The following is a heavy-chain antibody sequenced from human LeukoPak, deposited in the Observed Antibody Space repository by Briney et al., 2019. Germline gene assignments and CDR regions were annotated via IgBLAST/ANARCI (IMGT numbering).Heavy chain of an antibody. CDR2: ITTGRTL. CDR3: ARVVSSRSTVGFDP. J-gene: IGHJ5*02. D-gene: IGHD5/OR15-5a*01. CDR1: GFNFNDYY. V-gene: IGHV3-11*04. Sequence: GGSLRLSCAASGFNFNDYYMSWIRQAPGKGLEWVTYITTGRTLSYADSVKGRFTISRDNAKNSLFLQMKSLRVEDTAVYYCARVVSSRSTVGFDPWGQGTLVTVSS.